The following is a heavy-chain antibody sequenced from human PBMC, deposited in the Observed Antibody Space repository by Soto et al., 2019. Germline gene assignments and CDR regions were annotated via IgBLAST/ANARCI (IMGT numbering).Heavy chain of an antibody. D-gene: IGHD1-1*01. CDR2: ISYDGSNK. Sequence: GGSLRLSCAASGFTFSSYAMHWVRQAPGKGLEWVAVISYDGSNKYYADSVKGRFTISRDNSKNTLYLQMNSLRAEDTAVYYCARGTRISNWFDPWGQGTLVTVSS. CDR3: ARGTRISNWFDP. CDR1: GFTFSSYA. V-gene: IGHV3-30-3*01. J-gene: IGHJ5*02.